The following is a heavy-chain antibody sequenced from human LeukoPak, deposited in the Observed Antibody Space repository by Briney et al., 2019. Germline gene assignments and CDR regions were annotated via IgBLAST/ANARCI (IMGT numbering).Heavy chain of an antibody. V-gene: IGHV3-7*01. CDR3: VRTDSSGSRAN. Sequence: GGSLRLSCAASGFTFSDYYMSWIRQAPGKGLEWVANINQDGSQKYYVDSVKGRFTISRDNAKNSLYLQMNSLRAEDTAVYYCVRTDSSGSRANWGQGTLVTVSS. CDR2: INQDGSQK. D-gene: IGHD3-22*01. J-gene: IGHJ4*02. CDR1: GFTFSDYY.